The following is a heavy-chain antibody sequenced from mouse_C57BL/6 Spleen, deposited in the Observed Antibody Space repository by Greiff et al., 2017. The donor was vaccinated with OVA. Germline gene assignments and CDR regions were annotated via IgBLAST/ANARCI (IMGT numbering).Heavy chain of an antibody. CDR3: ARNAYYSNYVDAMDY. D-gene: IGHD2-5*01. CDR1: GFTFSDYG. CDR2: ISSGSSTI. V-gene: IGHV5-17*01. J-gene: IGHJ4*01. Sequence: EVQVVESGGGLVKPGGSLKLSCAASGFTFSDYGMHWVRQAPEKGLEWVAYISSGSSTIYYADTVKGRFTISRDNAKNTLFLQMTSLRSEDTAMYYCARNAYYSNYVDAMDYWGQGTSVTVSS.